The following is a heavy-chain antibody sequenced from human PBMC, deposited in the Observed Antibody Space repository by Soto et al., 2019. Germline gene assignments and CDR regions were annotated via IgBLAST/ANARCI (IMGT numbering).Heavy chain of an antibody. CDR2: INHSGST. V-gene: IGHV4-34*01. CDR1: GGSFSGYY. CDR3: ARGNRQLGNYYCYGMYV. D-gene: IGHD6-6*01. Sequence: SETLSITCAVYGGSFSGYYWSWIRQPPGKGLEWIGEINHSGSTNYNPSLKSRVTISVDTSKNQFSLKLSSVTAADTAVYYCARGNRQLGNYYCYGMYVRAQRTTVPVSS. J-gene: IGHJ6*02.